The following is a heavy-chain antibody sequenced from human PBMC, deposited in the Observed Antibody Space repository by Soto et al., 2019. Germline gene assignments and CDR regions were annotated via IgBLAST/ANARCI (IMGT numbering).Heavy chain of an antibody. CDR3: ARGSGQWLVGNWFEP. CDR1: GYTFTSYG. Sequence: ASVKVSCKASGYTFTSYGISWVRQAPGQGLEWMGWISAYNGNTNYAQKLQGRVTMTTDTSTSTAYMELRSLRSDDTAVYYCARGSGQWLVGNWFEPWGQGTLVTVSS. CDR2: ISAYNGNT. J-gene: IGHJ5*02. V-gene: IGHV1-18*01. D-gene: IGHD6-19*01.